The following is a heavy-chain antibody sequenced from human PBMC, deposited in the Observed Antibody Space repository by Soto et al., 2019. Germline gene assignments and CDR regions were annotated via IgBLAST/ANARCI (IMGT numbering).Heavy chain of an antibody. D-gene: IGHD4-17*01. V-gene: IGHV3-23*01. CDR3: AKILSTVTTYYYGMDA. J-gene: IGHJ6*02. CDR1: GFSFSTYP. Sequence: EVQLLESGGGLVQPGGSLRLSCAASGFSFSTYPMVWVRQAPGKRLEAVSSISGSGDKTYYKDSVKGRFTISRDNSKNTVDLQMNSLRPEDTAVYYCAKILSTVTTYYYGMDAWGQGTTVTGSS. CDR2: ISGSGDKT.